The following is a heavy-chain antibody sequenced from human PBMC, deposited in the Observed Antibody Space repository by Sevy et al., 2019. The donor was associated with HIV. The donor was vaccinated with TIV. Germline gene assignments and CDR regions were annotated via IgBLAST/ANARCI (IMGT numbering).Heavy chain of an antibody. V-gene: IGHV3-23*01. CDR3: AKGGNTAMVTPHYYYGMDV. D-gene: IGHD5-18*01. Sequence: GGSLRLSCAASGFTFSSYAMSWVRQAPGKGLEWVSAISGSGGSTYYADSVKGRFTISRDNSKNTLYLQMNSLRAEDTDVYYCAKGGNTAMVTPHYYYGMDVWGQGTTVNVSS. CDR2: ISGSGGST. J-gene: IGHJ6*02. CDR1: GFTFSSYA.